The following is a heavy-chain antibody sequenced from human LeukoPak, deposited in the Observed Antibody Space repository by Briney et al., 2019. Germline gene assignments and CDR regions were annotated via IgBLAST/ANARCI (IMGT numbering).Heavy chain of an antibody. CDR2: IWFDGSNE. Sequence: GRSLRLSCAASGFTFSSYGMHWVRQAPGKGLEWVAVIWFDGSNENYADSVKGRFTISRDNSKNTLYVQTNSLRAEDTAVYYRARGTNWGIDYWGQGTLVTVSS. V-gene: IGHV3-33*01. CDR3: ARGTNWGIDY. J-gene: IGHJ4*02. D-gene: IGHD3-16*01. CDR1: GFTFSSYG.